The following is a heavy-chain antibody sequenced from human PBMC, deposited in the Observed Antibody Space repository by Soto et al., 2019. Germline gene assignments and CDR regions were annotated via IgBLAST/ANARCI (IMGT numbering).Heavy chain of an antibody. CDR3: ARDSSPNREFTFDY. CDR1: GYFFSTYY. V-gene: IGHV1-46*01. D-gene: IGHD2-2*01. Sequence: SVKVSWNASGYFFSTYYMHWVRQAPGQGLEWMGTINPSGGSTNLAQKFQGRVTMTRDTSTSTVYMELSSLRSDDTAVYFCARDSSPNREFTFDYWGQGTPVTVSS. CDR2: INPSGGST. J-gene: IGHJ4*02.